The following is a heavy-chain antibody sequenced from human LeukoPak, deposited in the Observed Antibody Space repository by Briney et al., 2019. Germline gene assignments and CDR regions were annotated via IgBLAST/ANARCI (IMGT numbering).Heavy chain of an antibody. J-gene: IGHJ4*02. CDR1: GGSISSYY. Sequence: SETLSLTCTVSGGSISSYYWSWIRQPPGKGLEWIGYIYYSGSTNYNPSLKSRVTISVDTFKNQFSLKLSSVTAADTAVYYCARTSSGYYYYFDYWGQGTLVTVSS. CDR2: IYYSGST. CDR3: ARTSSGYYYYFDY. V-gene: IGHV4-59*01. D-gene: IGHD3-22*01.